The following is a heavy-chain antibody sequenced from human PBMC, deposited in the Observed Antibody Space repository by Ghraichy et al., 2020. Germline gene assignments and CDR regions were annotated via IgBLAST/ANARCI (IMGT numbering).Heavy chain of an antibody. Sequence: SETLSLTCTVSGGSITSDTHYWDWIRQPPGKGLEWIGGLFHSGGSNYNPSVKNRVTMSLDTSKNQFSMRLSSVTAADTAIYYCVRRAVTLVRGDLIWWFDTLGQGTLVTVSS. J-gene: IGHJ5*02. CDR2: LFHSGGS. CDR1: GGSITSDTHY. V-gene: IGHV4-39*01. CDR3: VRRAVTLVRGDLIWWFDT. D-gene: IGHD3-10*01.